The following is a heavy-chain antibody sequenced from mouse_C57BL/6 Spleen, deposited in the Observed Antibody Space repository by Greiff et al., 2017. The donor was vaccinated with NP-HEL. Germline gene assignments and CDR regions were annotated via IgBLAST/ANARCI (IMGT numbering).Heavy chain of an antibody. CDR3: ARRGYDYDYYAMDY. Sequence: VQLQQPGAELVKPGASVKLSCKASGYTFTSYWMQWVKQRPGQGLEWIGEIDPSDSYTNYNQKFKGKATLTVDTSSSTAYMQLSSLTSEDSAVYYCARRGYDYDYYAMDYWGQGTSVTVSS. CDR2: IDPSDSYT. V-gene: IGHV1-50*01. J-gene: IGHJ4*01. CDR1: GYTFTSYW. D-gene: IGHD2-4*01.